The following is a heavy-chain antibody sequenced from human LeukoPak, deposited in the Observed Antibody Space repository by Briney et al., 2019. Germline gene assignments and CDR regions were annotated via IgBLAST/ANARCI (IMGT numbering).Heavy chain of an antibody. CDR3: AGYSSSWGFYYYMDV. Sequence: SSVKVSCRASGGTFSSYAISWVRQAPGQWLEWMGGIIPIFGTANYAQKFQGRVTITADESTSTAYMELSSLRSEDTAVYYCAGYSSSWGFYYYMDVWGKGTTVTVSS. D-gene: IGHD6-13*01. V-gene: IGHV1-69*01. CDR1: GGTFSSYA. CDR2: IIPIFGTA. J-gene: IGHJ6*03.